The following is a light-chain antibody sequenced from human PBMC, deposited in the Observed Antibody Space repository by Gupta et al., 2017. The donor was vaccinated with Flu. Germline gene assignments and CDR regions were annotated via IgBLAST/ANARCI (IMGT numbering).Light chain of an antibody. Sequence: QSALTQPRSVSGSPGQSVTISCPGTRSDVGGYNYVSWYQQHPGKAPKLMIYDVSKRPSGVPDRVSGSKSGTKASSTISGIQAEDEDDDDCCSYAGSSTWVFGGGTKLTVL. J-gene: IGLJ3*02. V-gene: IGLV2-11*01. CDR2: DVS. CDR1: RSDVGGYNY. CDR3: CSYAGSSTWV.